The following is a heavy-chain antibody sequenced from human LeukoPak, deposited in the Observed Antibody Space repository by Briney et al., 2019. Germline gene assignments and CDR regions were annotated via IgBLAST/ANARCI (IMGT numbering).Heavy chain of an antibody. V-gene: IGHV4-39*07. CDR2: IYYSGST. Sequence: SETLSLTCTVSGGSISSSSYYWGWVRQPPGKGLEWIGSIYYSGSTYYNPTLKSRVTISVDTSKNQFSLKLSSVTAADTAVYYCARLLGYCSSTSCYKDYWGQGTLVTVSS. J-gene: IGHJ4*02. D-gene: IGHD2-2*02. CDR3: ARLLGYCSSTSCYKDY. CDR1: GGSISSSSYY.